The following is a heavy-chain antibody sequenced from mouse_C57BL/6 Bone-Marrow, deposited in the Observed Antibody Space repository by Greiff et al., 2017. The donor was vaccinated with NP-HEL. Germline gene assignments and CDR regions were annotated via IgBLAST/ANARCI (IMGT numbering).Heavy chain of an antibody. CDR2: SRNKANDYTT. D-gene: IGHD3-3*01. CDR1: GFTFSDFY. V-gene: IGHV7-1*01. CDR3: ARDGMGTAGAMDY. J-gene: IGHJ4*01. Sequence: EVKLMESGGGLVQSGRSLTLSCATSGFTFSDFYMEWVRQAPGKGLEWIAASRNKANDYTTEYSASVKGRFIVSRDTSQSILYLQMNALRAEDTAIYYCARDGMGTAGAMDYWGQGTSVTVSS.